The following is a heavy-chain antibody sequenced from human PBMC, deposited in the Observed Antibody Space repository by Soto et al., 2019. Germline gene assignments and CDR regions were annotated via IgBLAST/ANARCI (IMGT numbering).Heavy chain of an antibody. CDR1: GYTFTIYG. CDR2: ISAYNGNT. CDR3: SRFCSGYCDDFDI. J-gene: IGHJ3*02. V-gene: IGHV1-18*01. Sequence: GASSKVSCKASGYTFTIYGISWVPRAPGEGLEWMGWISAYNGNTNYAQKLQGRVTMTTDTSTSTAYMELRSLRSDDTAVYYCSRFCSGYCDDFDIWGQRTTLTVSS. D-gene: IGHD2-15*01.